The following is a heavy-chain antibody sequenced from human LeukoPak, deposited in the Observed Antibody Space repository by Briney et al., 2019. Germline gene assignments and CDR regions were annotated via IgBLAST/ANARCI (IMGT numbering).Heavy chain of an antibody. CDR3: ARVIAARPTDIGGYMDV. CDR2: ISGSGGST. D-gene: IGHD6-6*01. J-gene: IGHJ6*03. Sequence: GGSLRLSCAASGFTFSSYAMSWVRQAPGKGLEWVSAISGSGGSTYYADSVKGRFTISRDNSKNTLYLQMNSLRAEDTAVYYCARVIAARPTDIGGYMDVWGKGTTVTVSS. V-gene: IGHV3-23*01. CDR1: GFTFSSYA.